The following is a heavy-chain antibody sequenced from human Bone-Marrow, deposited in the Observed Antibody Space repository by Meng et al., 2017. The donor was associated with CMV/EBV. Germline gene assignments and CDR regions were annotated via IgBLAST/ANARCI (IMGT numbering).Heavy chain of an antibody. CDR3: ARVSVDYYYYGMDV. CDR1: GFTFSSYA. CDR2: ISYDGSNK. J-gene: IGHJ6*02. V-gene: IGHV3-30-3*01. D-gene: IGHD3-10*01. Sequence: GESLKISCAASGFTFSSYAMSWVRQAPGKGLEWVAVISYDGSNKYYADSVKGRFTISRDNSKNTLYLQMNSLRAEDTAVYYCARVSVDYYYYGMDVWGQGTTVTVSS.